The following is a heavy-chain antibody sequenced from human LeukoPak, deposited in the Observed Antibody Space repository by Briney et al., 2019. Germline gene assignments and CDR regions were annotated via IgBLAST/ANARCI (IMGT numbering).Heavy chain of an antibody. CDR1: GDSISSYY. J-gene: IGHJ3*01. D-gene: IGHD5-24*01. Sequence: SETLSLTCTVSGDSISSYYWSWTRQPPRKGLEWIGYIYYSGSTNYNPSLKSRVTISVDTSKNHCSLKLSSVTAADTAVYYCARALDGYRYAFDFWGQGTMVTVSS. V-gene: IGHV4-59*01. CDR2: IYYSGST. CDR3: ARALDGYRYAFDF.